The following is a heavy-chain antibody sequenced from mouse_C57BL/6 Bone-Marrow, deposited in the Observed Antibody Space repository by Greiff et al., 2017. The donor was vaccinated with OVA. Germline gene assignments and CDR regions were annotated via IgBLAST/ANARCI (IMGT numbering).Heavy chain of an antibody. V-gene: IGHV1-18*01. Sequence: EVQLQQSGPELVKPGASVKIPCKASGYTFTDYNMDWVKQSHGKSLEWIGDINPNNGGTNYNQKFKGKATLTVDKSSSTAYMELRSLTSEDTAVYYCARVEVTTVVARDWYFDVWGTGTTVTVSS. D-gene: IGHD1-1*01. CDR1: GYTFTDYN. CDR3: ARVEVTTVVARDWYFDV. CDR2: INPNNGGT. J-gene: IGHJ1*03.